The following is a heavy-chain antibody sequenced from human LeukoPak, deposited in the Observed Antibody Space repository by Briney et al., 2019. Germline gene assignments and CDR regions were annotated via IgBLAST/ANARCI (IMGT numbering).Heavy chain of an antibody. V-gene: IGHV3-53*01. D-gene: IGHD2-8*01. J-gene: IGHJ4*02. CDR2: IYAGDST. Sequence: QPGGSLRLSCAASGFTVSSSYISWVRQAPGKGLEWVSVIYAGDSTYYADSVKGRFIISRDNSRNTVYLQMDSLRAEDTAVYYCARDLGYCTNGVCHTRFDYWGQGTLVAVSS. CDR1: GFTVSSSY. CDR3: ARDLGYCTNGVCHTRFDY.